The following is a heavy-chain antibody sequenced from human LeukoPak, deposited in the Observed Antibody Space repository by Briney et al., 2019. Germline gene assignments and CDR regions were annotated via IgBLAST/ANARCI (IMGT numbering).Heavy chain of an antibody. D-gene: IGHD1-7*01. V-gene: IGHV3-48*03. CDR2: ISSSGSTI. J-gene: IGHJ6*03. Sequence: PGGSLRLSCAASGFTFSSYEMNWVRQAPGKGLEWVSYISSSGSTIYYADSVKGRFTISRDNAKNSLYLQMNSLRAEDTVVYYCARAQVGNYVFYYYYMDVWGKGTTVTVSS. CDR3: ARAQVGNYVFYYYYMDV. CDR1: GFTFSSYE.